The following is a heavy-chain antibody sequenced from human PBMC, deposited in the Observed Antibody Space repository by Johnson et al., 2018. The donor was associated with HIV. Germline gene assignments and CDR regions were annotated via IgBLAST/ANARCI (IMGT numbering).Heavy chain of an antibody. CDR3: AKDLYCSGGSCYEDAFDI. Sequence: QVQLVESGGGLVQPGGSLRLSCAASGFTVSSNYMSWVRQAPGKGLEWVAVISYDGSNKYYADSVKGRFTISRDNSKNTLYLQMNSLRAEDTAVYYCAKDLYCSGGSCYEDAFDIWGQGTMVTVSS. J-gene: IGHJ3*02. D-gene: IGHD2-15*01. CDR1: GFTVSSNY. V-gene: IGHV3-30*18. CDR2: ISYDGSNK.